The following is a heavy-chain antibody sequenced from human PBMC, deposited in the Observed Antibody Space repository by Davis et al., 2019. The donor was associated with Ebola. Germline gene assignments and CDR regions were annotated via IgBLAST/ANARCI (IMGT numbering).Heavy chain of an antibody. CDR2: ISSSGSTI. CDR1: GFTFSSYE. V-gene: IGHV3-48*03. D-gene: IGHD1-26*01. J-gene: IGHJ4*02. Sequence: PGGSLRLSCAASGFTFSSYEMNWVRQAPGKGLEWVSYISSSGSTIYYADSVKGRFTISRDNAKNSLYLQMNSLRAEDTAVYYCARGRGYSGSYGNYYFDYWGQGTLVTVSS. CDR3: ARGRGYSGSYGNYYFDY.